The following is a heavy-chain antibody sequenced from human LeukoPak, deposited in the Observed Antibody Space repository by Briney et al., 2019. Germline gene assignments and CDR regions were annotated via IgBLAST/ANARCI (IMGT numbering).Heavy chain of an antibody. J-gene: IGHJ3*02. CDR2: IFYSGST. V-gene: IGHV4-59*01. D-gene: IGHD4-17*01. CDR1: GGSISSYY. Sequence: SETPSLTCTVSGGSISSYYWSWIRQPPGKGLEWIGNIFYSGSTNYNPSLKSRVTISVDTSKNQFSLKLSSVTAADTAVYFCAGDYRDAFDIWGQGTLVTVSS. CDR3: AGDYRDAFDI.